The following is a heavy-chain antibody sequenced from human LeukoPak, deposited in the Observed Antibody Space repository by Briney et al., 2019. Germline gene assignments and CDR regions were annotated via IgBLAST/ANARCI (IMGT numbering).Heavy chain of an antibody. CDR2: MNPKNGNT. Sequence: GASVKVSCKVSGYTFTSSDIHWVRQAAGQGLEWMGWMNPKNGNTGYAQQFQDRVTMTRSTSINTAYMELSSLRSDDTAVYYCARDLDCSGGSCYPHLPDWGQGTLVTVSS. V-gene: IGHV1-8*01. J-gene: IGHJ4*02. CDR1: GYTFTSSD. CDR3: ARDLDCSGGSCYPHLPD. D-gene: IGHD2-15*01.